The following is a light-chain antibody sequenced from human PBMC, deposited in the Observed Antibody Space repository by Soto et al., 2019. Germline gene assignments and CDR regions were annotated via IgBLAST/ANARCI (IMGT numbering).Light chain of an antibody. CDR2: DAY. CDR3: QHRSAWPLT. Sequence: DIVLTQSPATLSLSPGERATLSCRASQSVRGYLAWYQQKLGKAPRLLIYDAYNRATGVPARFSGSGSGADFTLTISSLQPEDFAVYYCQHRSAWPLTFGGGTKVEIK. J-gene: IGKJ4*01. V-gene: IGKV3-11*01. CDR1: QSVRGY.